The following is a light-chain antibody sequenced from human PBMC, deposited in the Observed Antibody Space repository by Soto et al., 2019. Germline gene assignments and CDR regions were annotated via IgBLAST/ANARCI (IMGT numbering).Light chain of an antibody. V-gene: IGKV1-39*01. CDR1: QSISNY. Sequence: DIQMTQSPSSLSVSVGDRVTITCRASQSISNYLNWYQQKPGKAPKLLIYAASTLQSGVPSRFSGSGSGTDSTLTVSSLQPEDFATYYCQQSYSTPRTFGQGTKVEIK. CDR2: AAS. J-gene: IGKJ1*01. CDR3: QQSYSTPRT.